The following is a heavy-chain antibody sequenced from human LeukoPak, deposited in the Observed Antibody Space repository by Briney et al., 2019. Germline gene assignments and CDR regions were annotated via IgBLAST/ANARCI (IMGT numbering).Heavy chain of an antibody. CDR1: GGSMSSYY. D-gene: IGHD3-22*01. V-gene: IGHV4-59*12. J-gene: IGHJ4*02. CDR3: ARNSYYYDSSGYRIFDY. Sequence: SETLSLTCTVSGGSMSSYYWNWIRQPPGKGLEWIGYIYYSGTTNYNPSLKSRVSMSVDTSKNQFSLKLSSVTAADTAVYYCARNSYYYDSSGYRIFDYWGQGTLVTVSS. CDR2: IYYSGTT.